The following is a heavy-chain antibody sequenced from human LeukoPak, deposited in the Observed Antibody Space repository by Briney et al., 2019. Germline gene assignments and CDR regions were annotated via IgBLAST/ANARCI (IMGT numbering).Heavy chain of an antibody. D-gene: IGHD3-22*01. Sequence: PGGSLRLSCAASGFTFSSYWMSWVRQAPGKGLEWVANIKQDGSEKYYVDSVKGRFTISRDNAKNSLYLQMNSLRAEDTAVYYCARDRNYYDTPAFDPWGQGTLVTVSS. V-gene: IGHV3-7*01. J-gene: IGHJ5*02. CDR3: ARDRNYYDTPAFDP. CDR2: IKQDGSEK. CDR1: GFTFSSYW.